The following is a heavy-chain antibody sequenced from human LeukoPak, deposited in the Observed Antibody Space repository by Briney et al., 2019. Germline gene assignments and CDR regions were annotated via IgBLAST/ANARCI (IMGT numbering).Heavy chain of an antibody. V-gene: IGHV4-31*03. CDR2: IYYSGST. J-gene: IGHJ5*02. D-gene: IGHD6-13*01. Sequence: PSETLSLTCTVSGGSISSGGYYWSWIRQHPGKGLEWIGYIYYSGSTYYNPSLKSRVTISVDTSKNQFSLKLSSVTAADTAVYYCARMRSSAAANGGWFDPWGQGTLVTVSS. CDR1: GGSISSGGYY. CDR3: ARMRSSAAANGGWFDP.